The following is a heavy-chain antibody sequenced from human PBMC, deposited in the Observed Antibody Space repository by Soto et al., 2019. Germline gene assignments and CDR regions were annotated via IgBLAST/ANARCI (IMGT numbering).Heavy chain of an antibody. V-gene: IGHV5-10-1*01. CDR2: MDPSDSYT. J-gene: IGHJ6*01. CDR1: GYSFTSYW. D-gene: IGHD3-3*01. CDR3: ARRSPRYDFCSGYYTGGMDV. Sequence: GESLKISCKGSGYSFTSYWISWVRQMPGKGVEWRGRMDPSDSYTNYSPSFQGHVTISADKSISTAYLQWSSLKASDTAMYYCARRSPRYDFCSGYYTGGMDVWGQGTTVTAS.